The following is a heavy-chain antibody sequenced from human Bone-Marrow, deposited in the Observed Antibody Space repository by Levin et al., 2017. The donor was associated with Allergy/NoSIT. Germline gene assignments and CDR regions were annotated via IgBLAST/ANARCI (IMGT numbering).Heavy chain of an antibody. Sequence: SETLSLTCAVSGYSISSGYYSGWIRQPPGKGLEWIGNIYHSGNTYYNPSLKSRVTISVDTSKNQFSLKLTSVTAADTAVYYCARGVGASPYFQHWGQGTLVTVSS. CDR3: ARGVGASPYFQH. CDR2: IYHSGNT. CDR1: GYSISSGYY. J-gene: IGHJ1*01. V-gene: IGHV4-38-2*01. D-gene: IGHD1-26*01.